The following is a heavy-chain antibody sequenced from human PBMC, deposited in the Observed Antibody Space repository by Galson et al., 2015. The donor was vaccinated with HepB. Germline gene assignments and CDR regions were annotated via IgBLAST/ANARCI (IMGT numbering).Heavy chain of an antibody. Sequence: SVKVSCKASGHTFKNFGINWVRQAPGRGLEWMGWINPYNANTNYAQKFQGRVTMTADTSTRTAYMELRSLRFDDTALYYCARGGMATRGGPTFDYWGQGTLVTVSS. D-gene: IGHD5-24*01. CDR3: ARGGMATRGGPTFDY. J-gene: IGHJ4*02. CDR1: GHTFKNFG. CDR2: INPYNANT. V-gene: IGHV1-18*01.